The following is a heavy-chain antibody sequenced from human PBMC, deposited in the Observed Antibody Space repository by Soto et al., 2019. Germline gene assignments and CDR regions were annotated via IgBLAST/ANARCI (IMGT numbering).Heavy chain of an antibody. V-gene: IGHV1-69*04. D-gene: IGHD4-17*01. Sequence: VASVKVSCKASGGTFSTYTISWVRQAPGQGLEWMGRIIPILDIANYAQKFQGRVTITADKSTSTTYMELSSLRSEDTAVYYCARDIGTTVTYNWFDPWGQGTLVTVSS. CDR1: GGTFSTYT. J-gene: IGHJ5*02. CDR3: ARDIGTTVTYNWFDP. CDR2: IIPILDIA.